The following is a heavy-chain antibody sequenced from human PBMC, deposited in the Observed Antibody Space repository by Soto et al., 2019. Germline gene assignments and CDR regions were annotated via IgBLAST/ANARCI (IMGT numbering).Heavy chain of an antibody. Sequence: QVQLVQSGAEVKKPGASVKVSCKASGYTFTSYGISWVRQAPGQGLEWMGWISAYNGNTNYAQKLQCRVTMTTDTSTSTAYMELRSLRSDDTAVYYCARDRSSSSWYDYYYYGMDVWGQGTTVTVSS. J-gene: IGHJ6*02. CDR2: ISAYNGNT. CDR3: ARDRSSSSWYDYYYYGMDV. CDR1: GYTFTSYG. D-gene: IGHD6-13*01. V-gene: IGHV1-18*01.